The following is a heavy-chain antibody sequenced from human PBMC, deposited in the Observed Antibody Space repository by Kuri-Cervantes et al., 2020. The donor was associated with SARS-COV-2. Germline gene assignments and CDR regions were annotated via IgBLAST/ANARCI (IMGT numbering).Heavy chain of an antibody. Sequence: GESLKISCAASGFTFSSYAMHWVRQAPGKGLEWVAVISYDGSNKYYADSEKGRFTISRDNSKNTLYLQMNSLRAEDTAVYYCAREKLAGYYYYYMDVWGKGTTVTVSS. CDR2: ISYDGSNK. V-gene: IGHV3-30-3*01. CDR3: AREKLAGYYYYYMDV. D-gene: IGHD1-1*01. CDR1: GFTFSSYA. J-gene: IGHJ6*03.